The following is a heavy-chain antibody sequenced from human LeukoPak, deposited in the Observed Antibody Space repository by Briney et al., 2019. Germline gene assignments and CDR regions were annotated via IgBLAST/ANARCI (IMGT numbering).Heavy chain of an antibody. CDR1: GGSISSGGYY. Sequence: PSQTLSLTCTVSGGSISSGGYYWSWIRQHPGKGLEWIGYIYYSGSTYYNPSLKSRVTISADTSKYQFSLKLSSVTAADTAVYYCARRHYYDNNGYDIDYWGQGTLVTVSS. CDR2: IYYSGST. V-gene: IGHV4-31*03. J-gene: IGHJ4*02. CDR3: ARRHYYDNNGYDIDY. D-gene: IGHD3-22*01.